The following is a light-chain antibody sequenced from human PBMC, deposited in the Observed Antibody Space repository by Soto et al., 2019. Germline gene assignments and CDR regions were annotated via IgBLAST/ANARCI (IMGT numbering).Light chain of an antibody. CDR1: QSVSGY. Sequence: EIVLTQSPATLSLSPGERATLSCRASQSVSGYLVWYQQKPGQAPRLLMYDASNRATGIPARFSGSGSGTDFTLTISSLEPEDFAVYYCQQGTDWKTFGQGTKVEI. V-gene: IGKV3-11*01. CDR2: DAS. CDR3: QQGTDWKT. J-gene: IGKJ1*01.